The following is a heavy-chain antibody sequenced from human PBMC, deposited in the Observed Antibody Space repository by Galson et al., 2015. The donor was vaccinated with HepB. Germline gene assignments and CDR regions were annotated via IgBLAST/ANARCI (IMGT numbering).Heavy chain of an antibody. Sequence: ETLSLTCSVSGDSISSASYYWGWIRQPPGKGLEWIGSSYYSGSTSYNPSLEGRVTISVETSKRQVSLKLSSVTAADTAVYYCARLALADPFYYFDYWGQGTLVTVSS. V-gene: IGHV4-39*01. D-gene: IGHD6-19*01. J-gene: IGHJ4*02. CDR2: SYYSGST. CDR1: GDSISSASYY. CDR3: ARLALADPFYYFDY.